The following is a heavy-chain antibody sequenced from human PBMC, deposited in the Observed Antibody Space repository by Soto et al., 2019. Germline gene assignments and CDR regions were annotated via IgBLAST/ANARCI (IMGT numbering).Heavy chain of an antibody. CDR2: INPKTGST. V-gene: IGHV1-2*02. D-gene: IGHD6-6*01. Sequence: QVQLVQSGAEVKMPGASVKVSCKASGYTFTDYYVHWVRQAPGQGLEWVAWINPKTGSTHYAQKFQGRVTMTRDTSINTAYMEVTSLTSDDTAGYYCARTPESAHHDYWGQGTLVTVSS. CDR1: GYTFTDYY. CDR3: ARTPESAHHDY. J-gene: IGHJ4*02.